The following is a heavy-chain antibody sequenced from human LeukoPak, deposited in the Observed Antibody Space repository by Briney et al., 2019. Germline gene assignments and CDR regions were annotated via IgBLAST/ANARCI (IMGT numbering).Heavy chain of an antibody. D-gene: IGHD5/OR15-5a*01. CDR2: MNPNSGNT. CDR1: GYTFTGYD. CDR3: ARAQSTGWSWFDP. Sequence: ASVKVSCKASGYTFTGYDINWVRQATGQGLEWMGWMNPNSGNTGYAQKFQGRVTMTRNTSISTAYMELSSLRSEDTAVYYCARAQSTGWSWFDPWGQGTLVTVSS. J-gene: IGHJ5*02. V-gene: IGHV1-8*01.